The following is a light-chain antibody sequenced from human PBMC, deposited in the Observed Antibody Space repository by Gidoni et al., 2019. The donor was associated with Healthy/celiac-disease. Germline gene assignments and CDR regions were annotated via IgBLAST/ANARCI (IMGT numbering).Light chain of an antibody. CDR3: QQYGSSPR. CDR2: GAS. CDR1: QSVSSSY. V-gene: IGKV3-20*01. Sequence: EIVLTQSPGTLSLSPGERATLSCRASQSVSSSYLAWYQQKPGQAPRLLIYGASSRATGIPDRFSGSWSVTDFTLTISRLEPEDFAVYYCQQYGSSPRFGQGTKVEIK. J-gene: IGKJ1*01.